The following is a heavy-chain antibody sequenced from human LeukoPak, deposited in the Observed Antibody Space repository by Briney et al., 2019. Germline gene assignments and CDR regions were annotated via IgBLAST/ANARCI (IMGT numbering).Heavy chain of an antibody. CDR2: IKQDGSEK. V-gene: IGHV3-7*01. J-gene: IGHJ3*02. Sequence: PGGSLRLSCAASGFTFSSYWMSWVRQAPGKGLEWVANIKQDGSEKYYVDSVKGRFTISRDNAKNSLYLQMNSLRAEDTAVYYCARGWGDRSRVNCYTGGDAFDIWGQGTMVTVSS. D-gene: IGHD2-2*02. CDR3: ARGWGDRSRVNCYTGGDAFDI. CDR1: GFTFSSYW.